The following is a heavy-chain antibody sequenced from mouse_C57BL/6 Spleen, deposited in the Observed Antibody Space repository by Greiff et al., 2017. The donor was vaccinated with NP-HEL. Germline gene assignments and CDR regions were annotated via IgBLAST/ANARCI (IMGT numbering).Heavy chain of an antibody. CDR3: ARDYYSQYYFDY. J-gene: IGHJ2*01. D-gene: IGHD1-1*01. V-gene: IGHV1-82*01. CDR2: IYPGDGDT. Sequence: AQLQQSGPELVKPGASVQISCKASGYAFSSSWMNWVKQRPGKGLEWIGRIYPGDGDTNYNGKFKGKATLTADKSSSTAYMQLSSLTSEDSAVDFCARDYYSQYYFDYWGQGTTLTVSS. CDR1: GYAFSSSW.